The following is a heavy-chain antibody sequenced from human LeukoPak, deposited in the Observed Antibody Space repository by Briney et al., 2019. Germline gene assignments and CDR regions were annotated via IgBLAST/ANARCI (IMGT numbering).Heavy chain of an antibody. CDR2: ISSRGTTI. D-gene: IGHD1-26*01. J-gene: IGHJ5*02. CDR3: ARDLVGGTS. Sequence: GSLRLSCAASGINFSRNSMNWVRQAQGKGLEWISYISSRGTTIYYADSVQGRFTISRDNAKNSLYLQMNSLRVEDTAVYYCARDLVGGTSWGQGTLVTVSS. CDR1: GINFSRNS. V-gene: IGHV3-48*01.